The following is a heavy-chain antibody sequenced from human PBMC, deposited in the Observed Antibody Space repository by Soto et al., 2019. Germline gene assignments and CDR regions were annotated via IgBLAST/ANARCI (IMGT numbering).Heavy chain of an antibody. J-gene: IGHJ5*02. CDR3: ARSTGSGFRPGTHRFNWFDP. D-gene: IGHD5-12*01. CDR2: IIPIFRTP. V-gene: IGHV1-69*01. Sequence: QVQLVQSGAEVKQPGSSVKVSCQASGVTFSSFAISWVRQAPEQGLEWMGGIIPIFRTPNYAQNFQGRVTITADESTSSVYMELSRLRSEDTAGYYCARSTGSGFRPGTHRFNWFDPWGQGTLVTVSS. CDR1: GVTFSSFA.